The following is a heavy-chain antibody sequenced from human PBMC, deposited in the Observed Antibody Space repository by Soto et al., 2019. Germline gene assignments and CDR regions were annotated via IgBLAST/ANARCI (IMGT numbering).Heavy chain of an antibody. D-gene: IGHD2-15*01. CDR3: ARHVENIVNYYFDY. Sequence: SETLSLTCTVSGGSISSYYWSWIRQPPGKGLEWIGYIYYSGSTNYNPSLKSRVTIAVDTSKNQFSLKLSSVTAADTAVYYCARHVENIVNYYFDYWGQGTLVTVSS. V-gene: IGHV4-59*08. CDR1: GGSISSYY. CDR2: IYYSGST. J-gene: IGHJ4*02.